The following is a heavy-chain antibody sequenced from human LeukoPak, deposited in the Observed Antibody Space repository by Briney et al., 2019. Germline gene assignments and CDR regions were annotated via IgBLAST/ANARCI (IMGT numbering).Heavy chain of an antibody. D-gene: IGHD3-22*01. V-gene: IGHV3-23*01. CDR3: GKDRSNYYGSNGQYYRRNGDY. CDR1: GFTFSTYA. J-gene: IGHJ4*02. CDR2: VSGSGDLT. Sequence: PGGSLRLSCGASGFTFSTYAMSWVRQPPGKGLEWVASVSGSGDLTYYTDSVRGRFTISRDNSKSTLYLQMNSLGTEDTAVYYCGKDRSNYYGSNGQYYRRNGDYWGQGTLVTVSS.